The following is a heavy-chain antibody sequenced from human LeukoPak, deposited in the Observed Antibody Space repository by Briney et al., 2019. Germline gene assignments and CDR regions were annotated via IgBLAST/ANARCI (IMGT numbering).Heavy chain of an antibody. V-gene: IGHV3-30-3*01. D-gene: IGHD6-19*01. Sequence: PGGSLRLSCAASGFTFSSYAMHWVRQAPGKGLEWVAVISYDGSNKYYADSVKGRFTISRDNSKNTLYLQMNSLRAEDTAVYYCASGIAVAGYFDYWGQGTLVTVSS. CDR3: ASGIAVAGYFDY. CDR1: GFTFSSYA. J-gene: IGHJ4*02. CDR2: ISYDGSNK.